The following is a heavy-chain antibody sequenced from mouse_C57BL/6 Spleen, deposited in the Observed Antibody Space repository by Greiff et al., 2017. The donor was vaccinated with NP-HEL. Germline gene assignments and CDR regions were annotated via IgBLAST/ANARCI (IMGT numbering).Heavy chain of an antibody. J-gene: IGHJ3*01. CDR3: ARDNYGSSGFAY. CDR2: ISDGGSYT. V-gene: IGHV5-4*01. Sequence: EVQGVESGGGLVKPGGSLKLSCAASGFTFSSYAMSWVRQTPEKRLEWVATISDGGSYTYYPDNVKGRFTISRDNAKNNLYLQMSHLKSEDTAMYYCARDNYGSSGFAYWGQGTLVTVSA. D-gene: IGHD1-1*01. CDR1: GFTFSSYA.